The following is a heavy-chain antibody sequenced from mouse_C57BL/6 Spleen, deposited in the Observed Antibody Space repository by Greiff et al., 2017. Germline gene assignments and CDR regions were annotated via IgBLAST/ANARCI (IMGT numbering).Heavy chain of an antibody. CDR2: IYPRSGNT. CDR1: GYTFTSYG. Sequence: QVQLKESGAELARPGASVKLSCKASGYTFTSYGISWVKQRTGQGLEWIGEIYPRSGNTYYNEKFKGKATLTADKSSSTAYMELRSLTSEDSAVYFCAPSIYYDSYFDYWGQGTTLTVSS. D-gene: IGHD2-4*01. CDR3: APSIYYDSYFDY. J-gene: IGHJ2*01. V-gene: IGHV1-81*01.